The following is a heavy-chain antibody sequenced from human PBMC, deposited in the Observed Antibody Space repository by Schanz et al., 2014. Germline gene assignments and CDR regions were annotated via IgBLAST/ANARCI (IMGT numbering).Heavy chain of an antibody. J-gene: IGHJ3*01. D-gene: IGHD3-10*02. V-gene: IGHV1-18*01. Sequence: QVQLVQSGSEVKKPGDSVKVSCETSGYSFTKYGINWVRQAPGQGLEWMGWISPYNGHTEYGKKFQGRFTMTTDTSTTTAYLELKRLTSGDTAVVDCARGRHYDVESSFRSYDAFDFWGQGTKVTVSP. CDR1: GYSFTKYG. CDR3: ARGRHYDVESSFRSYDAFDF. CDR2: ISPYNGHT.